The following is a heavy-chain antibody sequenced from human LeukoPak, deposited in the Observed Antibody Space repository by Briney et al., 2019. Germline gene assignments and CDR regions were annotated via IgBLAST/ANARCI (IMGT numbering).Heavy chain of an antibody. CDR1: GFTFGDYA. CDR2: IRSKVFGGTA. CDR3: TRLRSRRVGIVVVPDYFDY. D-gene: IGHD3-22*01. J-gene: IGHJ4*02. V-gene: IGHV3-49*04. Sequence: PGGSLRLSCTTSGFTFGDYAMSWVRQAPGKGLEWVGFIRSKVFGGTAEYAASLKGRFSISRDDSKTSAYLQMNSLKTEDTAVYYCTRLRSRRVGIVVVPDYFDYWGQGTLVTVSS.